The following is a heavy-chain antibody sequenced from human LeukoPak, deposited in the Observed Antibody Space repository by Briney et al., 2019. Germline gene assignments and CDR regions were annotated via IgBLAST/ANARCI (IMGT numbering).Heavy chain of an antibody. Sequence: SVKIFCKASGGTFSSYAISRVRQAPGQGLEWMGGIIPIFGTANYTQKFQGRVTITTDESTSTGCMELSSLRSEDTAVYYCAGGGYCSSTSCYLQFDYWGQGTLVTVSS. CDR2: IIPIFGTA. J-gene: IGHJ4*02. CDR1: GGTFSSYA. CDR3: AGGGYCSSTSCYLQFDY. V-gene: IGHV1-69*05. D-gene: IGHD2-2*01.